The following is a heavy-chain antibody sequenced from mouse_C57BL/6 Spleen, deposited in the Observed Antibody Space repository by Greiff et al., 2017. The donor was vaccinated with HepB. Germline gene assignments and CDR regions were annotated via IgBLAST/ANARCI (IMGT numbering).Heavy chain of an antibody. V-gene: IGHV1-26*01. CDR3: ARSYRNYGSSLFAY. J-gene: IGHJ3*01. D-gene: IGHD1-1*01. CDR1: GYTFTDYY. CDR2: INPNNGGT. Sequence: EVKLQQSGPELVKPGASVKISCKASGYTFTDYYMNWVKQSHGKSLEWIGDINPNNGGTSYNQKFKGKATLTVDKSSSTAYMELRSLTSEDSAVYYCARSYRNYGSSLFAYWGQGTLVTVSA.